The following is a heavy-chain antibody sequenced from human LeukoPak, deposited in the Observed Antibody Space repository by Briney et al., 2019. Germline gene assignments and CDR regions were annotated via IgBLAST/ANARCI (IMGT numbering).Heavy chain of an antibody. CDR2: ISGSSSNV. D-gene: IGHD5-18*01. CDR3: ARGFRDTATFLDY. J-gene: IGHJ4*02. Sequence: GGSLRLSCAASGFTFSSYEMNWVRQAPGKGLEWISAISGSSSNVYYAASVRGRFTISRDNAENSLYLQLNTMRAEDTAVYYCARGFRDTATFLDYWGQGTLVTVSS. CDR1: GFTFSSYE. V-gene: IGHV3-48*03.